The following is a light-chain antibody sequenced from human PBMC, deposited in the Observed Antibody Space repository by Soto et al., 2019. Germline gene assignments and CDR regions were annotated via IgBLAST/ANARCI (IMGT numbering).Light chain of an antibody. V-gene: IGKV1-9*01. J-gene: IGKJ3*01. Sequence: DIQLTQSPSFLSASVGDRVTITCRASQGISSYLAWYQQKPGKAPKLLIYAASTLQSGVPSRFSGSGSGTDITLPTRILLPEDCATYYWQQGGTFGPGTKVDI. CDR3: QQGGT. CDR1: QGISSY. CDR2: AAS.